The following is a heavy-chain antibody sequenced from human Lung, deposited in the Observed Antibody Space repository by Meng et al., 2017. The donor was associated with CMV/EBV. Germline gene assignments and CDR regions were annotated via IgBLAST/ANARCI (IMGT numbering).Heavy chain of an antibody. Sequence: SCAASGFILNSYAMHWVRQAPGKGLECVAIISYDGSNKYYVDSVKGRFIISRDKSKNTLYLQMNSLRAEDTAVYYCARDRNQLLLGGVFDYWGQGTLVTVSS. D-gene: IGHD2-2*01. CDR3: ARDRNQLLLGGVFDY. CDR2: ISYDGSNK. CDR1: GFILNSYA. J-gene: IGHJ4*02. V-gene: IGHV3-30*04.